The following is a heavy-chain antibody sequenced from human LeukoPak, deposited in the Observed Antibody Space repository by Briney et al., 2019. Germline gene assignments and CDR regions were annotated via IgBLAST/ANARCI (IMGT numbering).Heavy chain of an antibody. CDR2: INQDGSAK. CDR1: GFTFNNYY. CDR3: ARSLWPEDF. Sequence: PGGSLRLSCAASGFTFNNYYMSWVRQAPGQGLEWVANINQDGSAKHYIDSVKGRFTISRDNAKKSVYLQMDSLRAEDTAVYYCARSLWPEDFWGQGTLVTVSS. V-gene: IGHV3-7*01. D-gene: IGHD2/OR15-2a*01. J-gene: IGHJ4*02.